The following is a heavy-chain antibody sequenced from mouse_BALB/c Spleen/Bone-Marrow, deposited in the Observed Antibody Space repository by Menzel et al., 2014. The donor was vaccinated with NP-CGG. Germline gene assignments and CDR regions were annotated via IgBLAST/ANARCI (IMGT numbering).Heavy chain of an antibody. J-gene: IGHJ2*01. CDR1: GISITTGNYR. D-gene: IGHD2-4*01. Sequence: DVHLVESGPGLVKPSQTVSLTCTVTGISITTGNYRWSWIRQFPGNKLDWIGYIYYSGTITYNPSLTSRTTITRDTSKSQFFLEMNSLTAEDTATYYCARGAMITTGYFDYWGQGTTLTVSS. V-gene: IGHV3-5*02. CDR2: IYYSGTI. CDR3: ARGAMITTGYFDY.